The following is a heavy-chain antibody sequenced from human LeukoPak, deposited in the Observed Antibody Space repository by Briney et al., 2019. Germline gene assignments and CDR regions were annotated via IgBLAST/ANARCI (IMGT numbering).Heavy chain of an antibody. D-gene: IGHD2-2*01. CDR2: IIPIFGTA. J-gene: IGHJ6*02. CDR1: GGTFSSYA. Sequence: ASVKVSCKASGGTFSSYAISWVRQAPGQGLEWMGGIIPIFGTANYAQKFQGRVTITADESTSTAYRELSSLRSEDTAVYYCARDCSSTSCYLDYYYYGMDVWGQGTTVTVSS. CDR3: ARDCSSTSCYLDYYYYGMDV. V-gene: IGHV1-69*01.